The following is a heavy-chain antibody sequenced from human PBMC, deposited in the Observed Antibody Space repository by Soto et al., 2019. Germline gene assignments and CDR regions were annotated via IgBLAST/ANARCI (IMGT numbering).Heavy chain of an antibody. CDR2: ISYDGSNK. Sequence: QVQLVESGGGVVQPGRSLRLSCAASGFTFSSYGMHWVRQAPGKGLEWVAVISYDGSNKYYADSVKGRFTISRDNSKNTLYLQMNSLRAEDTAVYYCAKGDSSGWYGYYYYYGMDVW. CDR3: AKGDSSGWYGYYYYYGMDV. J-gene: IGHJ6*01. CDR1: GFTFSSYG. D-gene: IGHD6-19*01. V-gene: IGHV3-30*18.